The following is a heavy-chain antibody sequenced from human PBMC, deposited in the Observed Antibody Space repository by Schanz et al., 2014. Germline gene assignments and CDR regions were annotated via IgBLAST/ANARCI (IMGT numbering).Heavy chain of an antibody. CDR2: FIPILDVG. CDR1: GGTFSSYA. V-gene: IGHV1-69*02. J-gene: IGHJ3*02. Sequence: QVQLVQSGADVKKPGSSVKVSCKASGGTFSSYAISWVRQAPGQGLEWVGRFIPILDVGNYAQQFQGRVTFTADKSTSTAYMELSSLRYEDTALYYCARGTMPGTFDIWGQGTMVTVSS. CDR3: ARGTMPGTFDI. D-gene: IGHD2-2*01.